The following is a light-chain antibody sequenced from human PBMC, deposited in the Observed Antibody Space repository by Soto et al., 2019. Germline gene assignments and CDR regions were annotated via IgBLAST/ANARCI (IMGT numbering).Light chain of an antibody. CDR2: END. V-gene: IGLV1-51*02. Sequence: QSALTQPPSVSGAPGQRVTISCTGSSSNIGAGYDIHWHQQLPGTAPKLLIYENDKRPSGIPDRFSGSKSGTSATLGITGLQTGDEADYYCGTWDSSLSIFVFGTGTKVTVL. CDR1: SSNIGAGY. CDR3: GTWDSSLSIFV. J-gene: IGLJ1*01.